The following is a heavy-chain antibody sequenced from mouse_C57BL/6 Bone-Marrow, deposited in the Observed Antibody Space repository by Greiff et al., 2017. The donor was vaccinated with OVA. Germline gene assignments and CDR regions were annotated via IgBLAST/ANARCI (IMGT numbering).Heavy chain of an antibody. CDR1: GYAFTNYL. CDR3: ATIRDIYYSDY. CDR2: INPGSGGT. D-gene: IGHD3-2*01. Sequence: VQLQQSGAELVRPGTSVKVSCKASGYAFTNYLIEWVKQRPGQGLEWIGVINPGSGGTNYNEKFKGKATLTADKSSSTAYMQLSSLTSEDSAVYFCATIRDIYYSDYWGQGTTLTVSS. V-gene: IGHV1-54*01. J-gene: IGHJ2*01.